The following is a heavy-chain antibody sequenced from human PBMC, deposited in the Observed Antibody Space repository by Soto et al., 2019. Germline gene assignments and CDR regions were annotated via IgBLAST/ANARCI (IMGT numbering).Heavy chain of an antibody. CDR3: VRAVVVTQNWFDP. Sequence: QVQLQESGPGLVKPSQTLSLTCTVSGGSISSGDYYWSWIRQPPGKGLEWIGYIYYSGSTYYNPSIQSRVPFAXDXTMNQFSLRLSSVTAADTAVSYCVRAVVVTQNWFDPWGQGTLVTVSS. CDR1: GGSISSGDYY. V-gene: IGHV4-30-4*01. CDR2: IYYSGST. J-gene: IGHJ5*02. D-gene: IGHD2-21*02.